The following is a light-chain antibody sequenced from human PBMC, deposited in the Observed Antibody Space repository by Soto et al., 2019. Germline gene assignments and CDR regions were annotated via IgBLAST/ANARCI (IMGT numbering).Light chain of an antibody. CDR1: QSVSSN. J-gene: IGKJ4*01. Sequence: EIVITQSPATLSVSPGERATLSCRANQSVSSNLAWYQQKPGQAPRLLISGASTRATGIPDRFSGSGSGTEFTLTISSLQSEDFAVYYCQEYNNWPALTFGGGTKVEIK. CDR2: GAS. CDR3: QEYNNWPALT. V-gene: IGKV3-15*01.